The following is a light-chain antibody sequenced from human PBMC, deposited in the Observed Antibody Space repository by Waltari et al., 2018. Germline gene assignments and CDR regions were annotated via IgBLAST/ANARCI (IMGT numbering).Light chain of an antibody. CDR3: NSRDSSGNHVV. V-gene: IGLV3-19*01. J-gene: IGLJ2*01. CDR2: GKN. CDR1: SLRSYY. Sequence: SSELTQDTAVSVALGQTVRITCQGDSLRSYYASWYQQKPGQAPVLVIYGKNNRPSGIPDRFSGSSSVNTASLTITGAQAEDEADYYCNSRDSSGNHVVFGGGTKLTVL.